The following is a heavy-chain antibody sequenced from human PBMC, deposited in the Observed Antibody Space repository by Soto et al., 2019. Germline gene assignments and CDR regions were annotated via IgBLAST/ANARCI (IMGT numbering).Heavy chain of an antibody. Sequence: SVKVSCKASGFTFTNSAIQWVRQARGQRLEWIGWIVVGSGNTNYAQKFQERLTITRDMSTSTAYMELSSLRSEDTAIYYCAARTGHYKSYYYMDVWGKGTTVTVSS. CDR3: AARTGHYKSYYYMDV. J-gene: IGHJ6*03. CDR2: IVVGSGNT. CDR1: GFTFTNSA. D-gene: IGHD3-9*01. V-gene: IGHV1-58*02.